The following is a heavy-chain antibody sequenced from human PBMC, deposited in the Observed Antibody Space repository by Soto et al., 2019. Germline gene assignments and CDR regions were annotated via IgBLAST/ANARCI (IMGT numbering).Heavy chain of an antibody. V-gene: IGHV3-48*03. Sequence: GGSLRLSCVASGFSFSDYEMSWVRQAPGKGLEWISYISRSDNTVHYADSVKSRFTISRDYARNSLYLQMNSLRAEDTAFYYCARESYSSGWLEYWGQGTLVTVSS. CDR3: ARESYSSGWLEY. CDR1: GFSFSDYE. J-gene: IGHJ4*02. CDR2: ISRSDNTV. D-gene: IGHD6-19*01.